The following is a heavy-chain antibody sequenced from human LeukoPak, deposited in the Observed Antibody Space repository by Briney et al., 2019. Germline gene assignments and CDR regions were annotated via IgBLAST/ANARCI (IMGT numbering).Heavy chain of an antibody. D-gene: IGHD2-2*01. J-gene: IGHJ4*02. V-gene: IGHV3-48*03. CDR1: GFTFSSYE. CDR2: ISSSGSTI. CDR3: ARFAYCSSTSCLDY. Sequence: GGSLRLSCAASGFTFSSYEMNWVRQAPGKGLEWVSYISSSGSTIYYADSVKGRFTISRDNAKNSLYLQMNGLRAEDTAVYYCARFAYCSSTSCLDYWGQGTLVTVSS.